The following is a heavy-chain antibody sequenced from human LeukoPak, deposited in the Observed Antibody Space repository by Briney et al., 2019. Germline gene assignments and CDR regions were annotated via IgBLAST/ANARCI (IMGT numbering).Heavy chain of an antibody. CDR1: GFTFSNYA. V-gene: IGHV3-30*04. CDR3: ARGGFNYYGSGSYYDGGTLFDY. CDR2: ISYDGRNK. D-gene: IGHD3-10*01. Sequence: GRSLRLSCAASGFTFSNYAMHWVRQAPGKGLEWVAVISYDGRNKYYAYSVKGRFTISRDNSKNTLYLQTNSLRAEDTALYYCARGGFNYYGSGSYYDGGTLFDYWGQGTLVIASS. J-gene: IGHJ4*02.